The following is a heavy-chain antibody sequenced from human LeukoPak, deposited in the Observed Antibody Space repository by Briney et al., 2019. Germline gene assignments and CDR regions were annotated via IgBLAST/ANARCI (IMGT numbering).Heavy chain of an antibody. CDR2: IYHSGST. J-gene: IGHJ5*02. Sequence: SETLSLTCTVSGYSISSGYYWGWIRQPPGKGLEWIGSIYHSGSTYYNPSLKSRVTISVDTSKNQFSLKLSSVTAPDTAVYYCARDYLQWELLVGLWFDPWGQGTLVTVSS. CDR3: ARDYLQWELLVGLWFDP. D-gene: IGHD1-26*01. V-gene: IGHV4-38-2*02. CDR1: GYSISSGYY.